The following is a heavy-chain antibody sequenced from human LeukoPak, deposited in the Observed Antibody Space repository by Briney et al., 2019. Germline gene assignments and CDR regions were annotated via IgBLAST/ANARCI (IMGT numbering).Heavy chain of an antibody. CDR2: IYTSGST. J-gene: IGHJ5*02. CDR1: GGSISSYY. D-gene: IGHD4-11*01. Sequence: SETLSLTCTVSGGSISSYYWSWIRQPPGKGLEWIGYIYTSGSTNYNPSLKSRVTISVDTSKNQFSLKLSSVTAADTAVYYCARQYSNCWFDPWGQGTLVTVSS. V-gene: IGHV4-4*09. CDR3: ARQYSNCWFDP.